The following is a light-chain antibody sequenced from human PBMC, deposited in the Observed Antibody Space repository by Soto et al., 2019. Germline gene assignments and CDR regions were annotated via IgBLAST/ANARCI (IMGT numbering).Light chain of an antibody. CDR2: GAS. J-gene: IGKJ5*01. CDR3: QQRNVWPPIT. CDR1: QTVSSSY. V-gene: IGKV3D-20*02. Sequence: EIVLTQSPSTLSLSPWGRATLSCXAXQTVSSSYLAWYQQKPGQAPRLLIYGASTRAAGTPARFGGSRSGTEFTLTINSLEPEDFAVYYCQQRNVWPPITFGHGTRLEV.